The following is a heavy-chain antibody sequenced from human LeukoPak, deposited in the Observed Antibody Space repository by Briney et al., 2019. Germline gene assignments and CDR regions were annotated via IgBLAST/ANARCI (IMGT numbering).Heavy chain of an antibody. V-gene: IGHV1-2*02. CDR3: ARQEIYDSSGYYPFDY. D-gene: IGHD3-22*01. Sequence: GASVKVSCKASGYTFTGYYMHWVRQAPGQGLEWMGWINPNSGGTNYAQKFQGRVTMTRDTSISTAYMELSRLRSDDTAVYYCARQEIYDSSGYYPFDYWGQGTLVTVSS. J-gene: IGHJ4*02. CDR2: INPNSGGT. CDR1: GYTFTGYY.